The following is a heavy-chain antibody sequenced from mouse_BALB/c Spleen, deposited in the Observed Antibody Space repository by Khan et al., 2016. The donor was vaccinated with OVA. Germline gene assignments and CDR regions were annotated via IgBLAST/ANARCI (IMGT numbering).Heavy chain of an antibody. CDR2: IIYTGYT. V-gene: IGHV3-8*02. Sequence: EVQLQESGPSLVKPSQTLSLTCSVTGDSITTGYWNWIRKFPGNKLEYMGYIIYTGYTYYNPSLKSRISITRHTSNNKYYLQLNSVTDEDTATYYCARSTYRYASDYWGQGTLVTVSA. CDR3: ARSTYRYASDY. CDR1: GDSITTGY. J-gene: IGHJ3*01. D-gene: IGHD2-14*01.